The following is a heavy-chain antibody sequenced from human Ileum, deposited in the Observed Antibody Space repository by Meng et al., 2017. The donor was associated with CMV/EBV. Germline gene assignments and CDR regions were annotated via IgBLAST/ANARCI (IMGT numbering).Heavy chain of an antibody. D-gene: IGHD3-3*01. V-gene: IGHV4-4*02. CDR2: IYHSGST. CDR3: ARNTMYYDFWSGYIN. Sequence: SGGSSRRSNWWSWVRQPPGKGLEWIGEIYHSGSTNYNPSLKSRVTISVDKSKNQFSLKLSSVTAADTAVYYCARNTMYYDFWSGYINWGQGTLVTVSS. CDR1: GGSSRRSNW. J-gene: IGHJ4*02.